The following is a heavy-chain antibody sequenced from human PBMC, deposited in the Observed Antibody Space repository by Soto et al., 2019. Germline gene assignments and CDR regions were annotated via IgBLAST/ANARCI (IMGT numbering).Heavy chain of an antibody. CDR2: ISSSSSYI. V-gene: IGHV3-21*01. D-gene: IGHD3-3*01. CDR3: ARESKGTIFEVDY. Sequence: GGSLRLSCAASGFTFSSYSMNWVRQAPGKGLEWVSSISSSSSYIYYADSVKGRFTISRDNAKNSLYLQMNSLRAEDTAVYYCARESKGTIFEVDYWGQGTLVTVSS. CDR1: GFTFSSYS. J-gene: IGHJ4*02.